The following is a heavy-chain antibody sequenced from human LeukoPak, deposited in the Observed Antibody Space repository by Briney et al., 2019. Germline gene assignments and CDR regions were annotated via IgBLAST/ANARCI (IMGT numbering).Heavy chain of an antibody. CDR1: GFTFSSYW. D-gene: IGHD3-22*01. Sequence: GGSLRLSCAASGFTFSSYWMGWVRQAPGKGLEWVAVIWYDGSNKYYADSVKGRFTISRDNSKNTLYLQMNSLRAEDTAVYYCARDYYYDSSGSLDYWGQGTLVTVSS. CDR2: IWYDGSNK. V-gene: IGHV3-33*08. J-gene: IGHJ4*02. CDR3: ARDYYYDSSGSLDY.